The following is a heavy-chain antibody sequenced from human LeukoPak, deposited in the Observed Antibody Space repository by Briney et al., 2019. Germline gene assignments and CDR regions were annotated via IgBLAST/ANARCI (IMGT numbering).Heavy chain of an antibody. V-gene: IGHV3-64*02. Sequence: PGGSLRLSCAASGFTFSSDAMHWVRQAPGKGREYGSGIRSNGGRTYYADSVKGRFTISRDNSKNTLYLQMGSLRADDMAVYYCARDPGYGDYFGWYFVLWGRGTLVTVSS. CDR1: GFTFSSDA. CDR3: ARDPGYGDYFGWYFVL. J-gene: IGHJ2*01. D-gene: IGHD4-17*01. CDR2: IRSNGGRT.